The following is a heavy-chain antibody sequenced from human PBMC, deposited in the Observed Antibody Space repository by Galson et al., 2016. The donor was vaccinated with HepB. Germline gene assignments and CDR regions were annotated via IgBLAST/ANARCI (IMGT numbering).Heavy chain of an antibody. Sequence: SLRLSCAASGFSVSGKYMSWARQAPGKGLEWVSAIFSGDATYHRDSVKGRFTISRDTSKNTLYLQMNNLRAEDTAIYYCEGYSDPFDIWGQGTMVTVSS. V-gene: IGHV3-53*01. CDR3: EGYSDPFDI. J-gene: IGHJ3*02. CDR2: IFSGDAT. CDR1: GFSVSGKY. D-gene: IGHD3-22*01.